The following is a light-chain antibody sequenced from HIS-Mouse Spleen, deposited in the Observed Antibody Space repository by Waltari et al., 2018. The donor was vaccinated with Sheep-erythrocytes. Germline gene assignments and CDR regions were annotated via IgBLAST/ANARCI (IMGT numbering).Light chain of an antibody. Sequence: QSALTQPASVSGSPGQSITSSCNGTSMDVGSYNLVTCYQQHPGKAPKLMIYEGSKRPSGVSNRFSGSKSGNTASLTISGLQAEDEADYYCCSYAGSSTWVFGGGTKLTVL. CDR1: SMDVGSYNL. CDR3: CSYAGSSTWV. CDR2: EGS. J-gene: IGLJ3*02. V-gene: IGLV2-23*01.